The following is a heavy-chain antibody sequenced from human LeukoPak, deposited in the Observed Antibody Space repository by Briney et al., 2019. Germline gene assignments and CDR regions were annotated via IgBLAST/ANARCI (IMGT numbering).Heavy chain of an antibody. D-gene: IGHD1-14*01. CDR2: VHPNSGNT. CDR3: ARGPRNDP. Sequence: ASVKVSCKTSGYPFTTYEINWVRQAAGQGLEWMGWVHPNSGNTAYAQKFQGRVTMTRDTSISTAYMELSGLRSDDTAVYFCARGPRNDPWGQGTLVTVSS. CDR1: GYPFTTYE. V-gene: IGHV1-8*01. J-gene: IGHJ5*02.